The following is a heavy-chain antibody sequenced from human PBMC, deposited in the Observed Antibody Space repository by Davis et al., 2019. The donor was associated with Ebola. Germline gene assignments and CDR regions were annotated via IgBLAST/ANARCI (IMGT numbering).Heavy chain of an antibody. CDR3: ARGSGYSYDEYYFDY. D-gene: IGHD5-12*01. V-gene: IGHV4-59*12. Sequence: MPGGSLRLSCSVSGDSIRYFYWSWIRQPPGKGLEWIGYIYDSGITNYNPSLKSRLTMSVDTSKNHFSLRLSSVTAADTAVYYCARGSGYSYDEYYFDYWGQGALVTV. CDR1: GDSIRYFY. J-gene: IGHJ4*02. CDR2: IYDSGIT.